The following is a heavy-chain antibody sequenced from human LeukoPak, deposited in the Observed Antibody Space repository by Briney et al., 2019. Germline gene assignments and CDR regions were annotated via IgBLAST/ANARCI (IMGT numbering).Heavy chain of an antibody. CDR3: ARDRNWNYDY. D-gene: IGHD1-7*01. CDR1: GFTFSDYT. CDR2: IGGSGDSI. J-gene: IGHJ4*02. V-gene: IGHV3-21*01. Sequence: WGSLRLSCAASGFTFSDYTMDWVRQAPGKGLEWVSSIGGSGDSIYYADSVKGRFTISRDNAKHSLDLQMNSLRAEDTAVYYCARDRNWNYDYWGQGTLVTVSS.